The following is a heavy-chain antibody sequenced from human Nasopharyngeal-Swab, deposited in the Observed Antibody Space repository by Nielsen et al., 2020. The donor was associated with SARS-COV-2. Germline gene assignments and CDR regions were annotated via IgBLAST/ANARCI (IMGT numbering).Heavy chain of an antibody. J-gene: IGHJ4*02. Sequence: GESLKISCAASGFILSDYWVHWVRQAPGKGLVWVSHVKNDGTTTTYADVVKGRFTMSRDDAKNILYLQMNSLRTEDTAVYYCARDGQGAVDLDYWGQGSLVTVSS. D-gene: IGHD6-19*01. V-gene: IGHV3-74*01. CDR2: VKNDGTTT. CDR3: ARDGQGAVDLDY. CDR1: GFILSDYW.